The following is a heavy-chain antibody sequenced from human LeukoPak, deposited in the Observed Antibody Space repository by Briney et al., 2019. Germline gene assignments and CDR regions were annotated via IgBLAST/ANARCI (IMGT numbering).Heavy chain of an antibody. CDR2: IYTSGST. Sequence: SQTLSLTCTVSGGSISSYYWSWIRQPAGKGLEWIGRIYTSGSTNYNPSLKSRVTMSVDTSKNQFSLKLSSVTAADTAVYYCARAVHGGGYIVVVPAAIEGDYFDYWGQGTLVTVSS. J-gene: IGHJ4*02. CDR1: GGSISSYY. V-gene: IGHV4-4*07. D-gene: IGHD2-2*02. CDR3: ARAVHGGGYIVVVPAAIEGDYFDY.